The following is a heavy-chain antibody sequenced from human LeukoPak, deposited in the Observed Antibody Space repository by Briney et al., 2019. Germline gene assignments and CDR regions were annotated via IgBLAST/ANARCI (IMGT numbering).Heavy chain of an antibody. CDR3: ARGIAAAGTPFDY. CDR2: IYTSGST. Sequence: SETLSPTCTVSGGSISSYYWSWIRQPPGKGLEWIGYIYTSGSTNYNPSLKSRVTISVDTSKNQFSLKLSSVTAADTAVYYCARGIAAAGTPFDYWGQGTLVTVSS. D-gene: IGHD6-13*01. J-gene: IGHJ4*02. CDR1: GGSISSYY. V-gene: IGHV4-4*09.